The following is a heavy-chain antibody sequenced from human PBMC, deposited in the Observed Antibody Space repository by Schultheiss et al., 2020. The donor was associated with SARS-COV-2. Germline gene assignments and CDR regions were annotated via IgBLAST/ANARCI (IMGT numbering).Heavy chain of an antibody. CDR1: GGSISSYY. Sequence: SETLSLTCTVSGGSISSYYWSWIRQPPGKGLEWIGEINHSGSTYYNPSLKSRVTISVDTSKNQFSLKLSSVTAADTAVYYCARLGAQNWFDPWGQGTLVTVSS. CDR2: INHSGST. J-gene: IGHJ5*02. V-gene: IGHV4-59*08. CDR3: ARLGAQNWFDP. D-gene: IGHD3-16*01.